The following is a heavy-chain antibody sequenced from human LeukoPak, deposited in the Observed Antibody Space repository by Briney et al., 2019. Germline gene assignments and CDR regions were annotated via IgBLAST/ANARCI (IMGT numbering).Heavy chain of an antibody. Sequence: GGSLRLSCAASGFTFSSYTMHWVRQAPGKGLEYVSAISSNGGRTYYANSVKGRFTISRDNSKNTLYLQMGSLRAEDMAVYYCARDGRGTWSELDYGCQGTLVTVSS. CDR2: ISSNGGRT. J-gene: IGHJ4*02. CDR1: GFTFSSYT. D-gene: IGHD3-3*01. CDR3: ARDGRGTWSELDY. V-gene: IGHV3-64*01.